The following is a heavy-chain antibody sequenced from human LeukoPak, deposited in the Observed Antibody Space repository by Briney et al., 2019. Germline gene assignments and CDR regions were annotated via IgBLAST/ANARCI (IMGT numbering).Heavy chain of an antibody. CDR2: INPNSGGT. D-gene: IGHD6-13*01. CDR3: ARVPWGIAAATYYYYMDV. Sequence: ASVKVSCKASGYTFTGYYMHWVRQAPGQGLEWMGWINPNSGGTNYAQKFQGRVTMTRDTSISTAYMELSRLRSDDTAVYYCARVPWGIAAATYYYYMDVWGKGTTVTVSS. V-gene: IGHV1-2*02. J-gene: IGHJ6*03. CDR1: GYTFTGYY.